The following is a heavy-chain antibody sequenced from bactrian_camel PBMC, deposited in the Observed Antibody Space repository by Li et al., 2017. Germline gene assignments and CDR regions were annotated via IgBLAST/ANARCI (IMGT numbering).Heavy chain of an antibody. CDR2: SIGGST. Sequence: HVQLVESGGGSVQAGGSLRLSCVSGYTYSTYCMAWWRQDPGKEREVVASIGGSTYYADSVKGRFTISHDRPKGTIHLRMNNLNPEDTAMYYCAHNKEHFTVCEMPLLLEGYRGQGTQVTVS. CDR3: AHNKEHFTVCEMPLLLEGY. J-gene: IGHJ4*01. CDR1: GYTYSTYC. V-gene: IGHV3S55*01. D-gene: IGHD3*01.